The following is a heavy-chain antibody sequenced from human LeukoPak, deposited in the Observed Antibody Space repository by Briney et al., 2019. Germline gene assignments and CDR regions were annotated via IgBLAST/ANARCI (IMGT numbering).Heavy chain of an antibody. CDR3: ARGHYGLDI. J-gene: IGHJ6*02. CDR2: ISGSGSEI. CDR1: GFTFSDHY. V-gene: IGHV3-11*01. Sequence: GGSLRLSCVGSGFTFSDHYVSWIRQAPGKGLEWVSYISGSGSEIYYADSVKGRFTISRDNAENSVYLQMTSLRAEDSAVYYCARGHYGLDIRGQGTTVTVSS.